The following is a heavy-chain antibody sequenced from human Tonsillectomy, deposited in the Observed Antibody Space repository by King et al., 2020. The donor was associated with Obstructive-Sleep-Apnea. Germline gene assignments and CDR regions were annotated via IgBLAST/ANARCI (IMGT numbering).Heavy chain of an antibody. V-gene: IGHV3-23*04. J-gene: IGHJ5*02. CDR1: GFTFRNYA. D-gene: IGHD2-8*01. CDR2: ISGRGGTT. CDR3: AKGADIVLIPESWFDP. Sequence: VQLVESGGGLVQPGGSLRLACAASGFTFRNYAMSWVRQAPGKGLEWVSTISGRGGTTDYADTVKGRFTHSRDNSKNSLSLQMNSLRAEDTAAYYCAKGADIVLIPESWFDPWGQGTLVTVSS.